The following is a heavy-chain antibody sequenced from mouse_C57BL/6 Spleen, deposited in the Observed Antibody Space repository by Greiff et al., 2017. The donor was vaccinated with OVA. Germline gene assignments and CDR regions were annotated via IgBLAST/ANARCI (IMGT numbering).Heavy chain of an antibody. CDR2: IYPGSGST. Sequence: QVQLQQPGAELVKPGASVKMSCKASGYTFTSYWITWVKQRPGQGLEWIGDIYPGSGSTNYNEKFKSKATLTVDTSSSTAYMQLSSLTSEDSAVYYCARKGIRGDLMAYWGQGTLVTVSA. D-gene: IGHD5-2*01. J-gene: IGHJ3*01. CDR3: ARKGIRGDLMAY. CDR1: GYTFTSYW. V-gene: IGHV1-55*01.